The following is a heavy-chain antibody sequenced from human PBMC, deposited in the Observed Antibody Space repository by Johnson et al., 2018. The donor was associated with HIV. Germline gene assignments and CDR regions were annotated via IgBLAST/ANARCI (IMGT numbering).Heavy chain of an antibody. CDR2: IRYDGSNK. CDR1: GFTFSSYG. V-gene: IGHV3-30*02. Sequence: QVQLVESGGGVVQPGGSLRLSCAASGFTFSSYGMHWVRQAPGKGLEWVAFIRYDGSNKYYADSVKGRFTISRDNAKNSLYLQMNSLRAEDTALYYCARGSDPFGGVIVNGAFDIWGQGTMVTVSS. D-gene: IGHD3-16*02. J-gene: IGHJ3*02. CDR3: ARGSDPFGGVIVNGAFDI.